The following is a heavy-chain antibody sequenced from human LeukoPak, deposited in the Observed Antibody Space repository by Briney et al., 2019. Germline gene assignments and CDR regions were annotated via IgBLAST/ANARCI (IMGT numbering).Heavy chain of an antibody. CDR3: ARDQMGSGYYYFVDAFDI. Sequence: GGSLRLSCAASGFTFSSYWMSWVRQAPGKGLEWEANIKQDGSEKYYVDSVKGRFTISRDNAKNSLYLQMNSLRAEDTAVYYCARDQMGSGYYYFVDAFDIWGQRTMVAVSS. V-gene: IGHV3-7*01. J-gene: IGHJ3*02. D-gene: IGHD3-22*01. CDR2: IKQDGSEK. CDR1: GFTFSSYW.